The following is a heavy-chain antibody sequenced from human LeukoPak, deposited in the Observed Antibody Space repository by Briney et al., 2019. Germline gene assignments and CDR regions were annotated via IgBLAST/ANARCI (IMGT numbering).Heavy chain of an antibody. V-gene: IGHV4-38-2*02. D-gene: IGHD5-12*01. J-gene: IGHJ6*03. Sequence: SETRSLTCTVSGYSISSGYYWGWMWQPPGKGLEWIGSIYHSGSTHYNPSLKSRVTISVDTSKNQFSLKLSSVTAADTAVYYCAREAGGYGGNENYYYMDVWGKGTTVTVSS. CDR3: AREAGGYGGNENYYYMDV. CDR1: GYSISSGYY. CDR2: IYHSGST.